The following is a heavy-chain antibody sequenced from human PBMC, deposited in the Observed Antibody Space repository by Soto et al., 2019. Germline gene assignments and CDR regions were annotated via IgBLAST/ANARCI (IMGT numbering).Heavy chain of an antibody. D-gene: IGHD2-15*01. V-gene: IGHV1-18*01. CDR2: ISAYNGNT. J-gene: IGHJ4*02. CDR1: GGTFNTYS. CDR3: ARDWEDIVVVVAATLGYFDY. Sequence: GASVKVSCKDSGGTFNTYSMFWVRQAPGQGLEWMGWISAYNGNTNYAQKLQGRVTMTTDTSTSTAYMELRSLRSDDTAVYYCARDWEDIVVVVAATLGYFDYWGQGTLVTVSS.